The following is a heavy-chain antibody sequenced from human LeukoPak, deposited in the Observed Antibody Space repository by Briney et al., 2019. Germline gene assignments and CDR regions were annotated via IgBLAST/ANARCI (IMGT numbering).Heavy chain of an antibody. V-gene: IGHV4-59*01. Sequence: PSKTLSLTCTVSGGSISSYYWSWIRQPPGKGLEWIGYIYYSGSTNYNPSLKSRVTISVDTSKNQFSLKLSSVTAADTAVYYCARINYYDSSGYYTEPAFDIWGQGTMVTVSS. CDR1: GGSISSYY. CDR3: ARINYYDSSGYYTEPAFDI. J-gene: IGHJ3*02. D-gene: IGHD3-22*01. CDR2: IYYSGST.